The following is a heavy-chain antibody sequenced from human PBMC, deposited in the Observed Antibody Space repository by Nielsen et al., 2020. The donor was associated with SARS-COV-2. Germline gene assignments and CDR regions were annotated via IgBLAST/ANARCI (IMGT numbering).Heavy chain of an antibody. D-gene: IGHD2-2*01. J-gene: IGHJ2*01. V-gene: IGHV4-34*01. Sequence: SQTLSLTRAVYSGSFSGHYWTWIRQPPGKGVEWIGEINHSGGTNYKPSLKSRVTILVDASKSQFSLKLSSVTAADTAVYYCARRNRLASPGAHFDLWGRGTLVTVSS. CDR3: ARRNRLASPGAHFDL. CDR2: INHSGGT. CDR1: SGSFSGHY.